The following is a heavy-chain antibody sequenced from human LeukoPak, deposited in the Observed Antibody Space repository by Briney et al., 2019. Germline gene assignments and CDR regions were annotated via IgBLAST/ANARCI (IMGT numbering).Heavy chain of an antibody. CDR3: ARDNYYDSSGYHDY. J-gene: IGHJ4*02. Sequence: GGSLRLSCAASGFTFSSYGMHWVRQAPGKGLEWVAVIWYDGSNKYYADSVKGRFTISRDNSKNTLYLQMNSLRAEDTAVYYCARDNYYDSSGYHDYWGQGTLVTVSS. CDR1: GFTFSSYG. D-gene: IGHD3-22*01. CDR2: IWYDGSNK. V-gene: IGHV3-33*01.